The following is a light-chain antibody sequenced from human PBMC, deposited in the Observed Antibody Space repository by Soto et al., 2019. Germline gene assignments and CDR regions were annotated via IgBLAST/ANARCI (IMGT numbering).Light chain of an antibody. CDR1: QGISSW. CDR3: QQGNSFPLT. V-gene: IGKV1-12*01. J-gene: IGKJ4*01. CDR2: AAS. Sequence: DIQMTQSPSSVSASVGDRVTITCRASQGISSWLARFQQKPGEAPRLLIYAASSLHSGVPSRFSGSGSGTDFSLTISSLQPEDFATYYCQQGNSFPLTFGGGTKVEIK.